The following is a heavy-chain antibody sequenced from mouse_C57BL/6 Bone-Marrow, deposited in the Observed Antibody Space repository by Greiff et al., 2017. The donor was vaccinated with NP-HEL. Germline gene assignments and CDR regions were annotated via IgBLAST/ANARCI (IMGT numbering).Heavy chain of an antibody. CDR3: ARHRGSSGYFDV. CDR2: ISNGGGST. J-gene: IGHJ1*03. V-gene: IGHV5-12*01. Sequence: EVKLQESGGGLVQPGGSLKLSCAASGFTFSDYYMYWVRQTPEKRLEWVAYISNGGGSTYYPDTVKGRFTISRDNAKNTLYLQMSRLKSEDTAMYYCARHRGSSGYFDVWGTGTTVTVSS. CDR1: GFTFSDYY. D-gene: IGHD1-1*01.